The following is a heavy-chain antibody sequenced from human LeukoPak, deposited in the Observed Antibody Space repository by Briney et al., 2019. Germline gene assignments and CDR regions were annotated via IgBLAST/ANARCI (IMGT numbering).Heavy chain of an antibody. V-gene: IGHV4-39*07. J-gene: IGHJ4*02. CDR3: ARVRAAAIPYYFEN. Sequence: SETLSLTCTVSGGSISSRPYYWGWVRQPPGKGLEWIGTISYSGTTYHNPSLKSRVTISVDTSKNQFSLKVSSVTAADTAVYYCARVRAAAIPYYFENWGQGTLVTVSS. CDR1: GGSISSRPYY. CDR2: ISYSGTT. D-gene: IGHD6-13*01.